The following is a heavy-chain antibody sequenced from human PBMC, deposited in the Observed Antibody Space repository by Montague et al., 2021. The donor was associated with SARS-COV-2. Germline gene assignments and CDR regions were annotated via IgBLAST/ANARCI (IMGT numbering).Heavy chain of an antibody. J-gene: IGHJ6*02. V-gene: IGHV4-39*07. CDR2: IYYSGSP. CDR1: GGSISSSSYY. Sequence: SETLSLTCTVSGGSISSSSYYWGWIRQPPGKGLEWIGSIYYSGSPYYNPSLTSRVTISVDTSKNQFSLKLSSVTAADTAVYYCARVGRQQLVRLSGMDVWGQGTTVTVSS. D-gene: IGHD6-13*01. CDR3: ARVGRQQLVRLSGMDV.